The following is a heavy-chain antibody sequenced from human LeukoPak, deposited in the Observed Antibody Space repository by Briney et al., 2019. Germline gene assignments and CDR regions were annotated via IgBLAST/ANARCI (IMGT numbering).Heavy chain of an antibody. D-gene: IGHD3-10*02. J-gene: IGHJ3*02. CDR1: GFIFSTYG. CDR2: IRYDGSNK. CDR3: AKGLFGELLAAYFDI. Sequence: GGSLRLSCAASGFIFSTYGMHWVRQAPGKGLEWVAFIRYDGSNKYYADSVKGRFTISRDNSKNTVYLQMHSLRAEDTAVYFCAKGLFGELLAAYFDIWGQGTMVIVSS. V-gene: IGHV3-30*02.